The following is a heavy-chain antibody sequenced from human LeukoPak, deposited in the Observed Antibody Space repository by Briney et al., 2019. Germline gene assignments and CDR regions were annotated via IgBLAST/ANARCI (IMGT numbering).Heavy chain of an antibody. V-gene: IGHV3-23*01. CDR1: GLTFSSYA. CDR2: ISGSGGST. D-gene: IGHD3-10*02. Sequence: GGSLRLSCAASGLTFSSYAMSWVRQTPGKGLEWVSAISGSGGSTYYVDSVKGRFTISRDNAKNSLYLQMNSLRAEDTAVYYCAELGITMIGGVWGKGTTVTISS. J-gene: IGHJ6*04. CDR3: AELGITMIGGV.